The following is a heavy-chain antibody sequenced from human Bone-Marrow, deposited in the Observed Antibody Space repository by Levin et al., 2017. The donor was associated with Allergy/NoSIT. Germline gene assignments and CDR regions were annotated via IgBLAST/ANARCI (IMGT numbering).Heavy chain of an antibody. J-gene: IGHJ6*02. CDR1: GGTFSSYA. CDR2: IIPIFGTA. D-gene: IGHD3-10*01. CDR3: ARVSAGKSRNPIYYYYGMDV. V-gene: IGHV1-69*13. Sequence: SVKVSCKASGGTFSSYAISWVRQAPGQGLEWMGGIIPIFGTANYAQKFQGRVTITADESTSTAYMELSSLRSEDTAVYYCARVSAGKSRNPIYYYYGMDVWGQGTTVTVSS.